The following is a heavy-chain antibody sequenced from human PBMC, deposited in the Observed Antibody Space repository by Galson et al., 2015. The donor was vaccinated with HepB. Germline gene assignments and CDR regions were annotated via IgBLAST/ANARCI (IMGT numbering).Heavy chain of an antibody. CDR2: IDPSDSYT. CDR3: ARVTLVYDILTGPLYYYGMDV. J-gene: IGHJ6*02. D-gene: IGHD3-9*01. CDR1: GYSFTSYW. Sequence: QSGAEVKKPGESLRISCKGSGYSFTSYWISWVRQMPGKGLEWMGRIDPSDSYTNYSPSFQGHVTISADKSISTAYLQWSSLKASDTAMYYCARVTLVYDILTGPLYYYGMDVWGQGTTVTVSS. V-gene: IGHV5-10-1*01.